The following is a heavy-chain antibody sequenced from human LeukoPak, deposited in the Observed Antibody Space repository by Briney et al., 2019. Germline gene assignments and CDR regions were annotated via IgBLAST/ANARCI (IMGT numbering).Heavy chain of an antibody. V-gene: IGHV3-7*03. D-gene: IGHD4-17*01. Sequence: GGSLRLSCAASGFTFNTYTMNWVRQAPGKGREWVANIKQDGSEKYYVDSVKGRFTISRDIAKNSLYLQMNSLRAEDTAVYYCARVGPGDYGDYGVSYYGMDVWGQGTTVTVSS. CDR1: GFTFNTYT. CDR3: ARVGPGDYGDYGVSYYGMDV. CDR2: IKQDGSEK. J-gene: IGHJ6*02.